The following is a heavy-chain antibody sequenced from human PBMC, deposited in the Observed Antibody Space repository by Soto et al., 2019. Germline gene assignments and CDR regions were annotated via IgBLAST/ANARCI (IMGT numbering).Heavy chain of an antibody. CDR3: AKDIGARDSSEYDFWTHDYYGMDV. CDR2: ISWDGGST. D-gene: IGHD3-3*01. CDR1: GFTFDDYA. V-gene: IGHV3-43D*04. Sequence: GGSLRLSCAASGFTFDDYAMHWVRQAPGKGLEWVSLISWDGGSTYYADSVKGRFTISRDNSKNSLYLQMNSLRAEDTALYYCAKDIGARDSSEYDFWTHDYYGMDVWGQGTTVTVSS. J-gene: IGHJ6*02.